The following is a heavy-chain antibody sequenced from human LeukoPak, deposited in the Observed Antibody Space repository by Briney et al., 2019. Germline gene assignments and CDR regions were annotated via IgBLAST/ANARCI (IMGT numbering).Heavy chain of an antibody. V-gene: IGHV3-20*04. CDR1: GFIFDDYG. Sequence: GGSLRLSCAASGFIFDDYGMTWVRQGPGKGLEWVSGINWEGYSTGYADSVRGRFTISRDNAKSTLYLQMNSLRPEDTALYYCVRDLRTDYAFDSWGQGTLVTVS. J-gene: IGHJ4*02. D-gene: IGHD4/OR15-4a*01. CDR2: INWEGYST. CDR3: VRDLRTDYAFDS.